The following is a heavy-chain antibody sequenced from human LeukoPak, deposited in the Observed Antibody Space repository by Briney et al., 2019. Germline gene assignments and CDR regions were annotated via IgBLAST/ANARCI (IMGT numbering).Heavy chain of an antibody. V-gene: IGHV4-59*13. CDR1: GDSINSYY. J-gene: IGHJ3*02. CDR3: ARLTKRNDPFAI. CDR2: IYYSGST. D-gene: IGHD1-14*01. Sequence: ETLSLTCSVSGDSINSYYWGWIRQPPGRDLGWIGYIYYSGSTNYNPSLKSRLTISVDTSKNQFSLKLSSVTAADTAVYYCARLTKRNDPFAIWGQGTMVTVSS.